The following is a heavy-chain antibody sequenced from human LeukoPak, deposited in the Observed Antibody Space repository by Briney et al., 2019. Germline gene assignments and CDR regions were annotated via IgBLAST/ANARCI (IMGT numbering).Heavy chain of an antibody. J-gene: IGHJ4*02. Sequence: GGSLRLSCAASGFTFSSYAMNWVRQAPGKGLEWVSSISGSGGSTNYADSVEGRFTISRDNSKNTLYLQMNSLRGEDTALYYCARGAYGDYDYWGQGTLVTVSS. D-gene: IGHD4-17*01. CDR3: ARGAYGDYDY. CDR2: ISGSGGST. V-gene: IGHV3-23*01. CDR1: GFTFSSYA.